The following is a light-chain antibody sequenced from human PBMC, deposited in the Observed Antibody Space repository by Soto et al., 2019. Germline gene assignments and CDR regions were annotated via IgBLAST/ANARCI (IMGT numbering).Light chain of an antibody. J-gene: IGKJ1*01. CDR1: QSFRSN. Sequence: FVVTQSPATLSVSPGERATLSCRASQSFRSNLAWYQQKPGQAPRLLIFAASTRATGVPARFSGSGSGTEFTLTISSLQSEDSAVYYCHQYNNWPQTFGQGTKVDIK. V-gene: IGKV3-15*01. CDR2: AAS. CDR3: HQYNNWPQT.